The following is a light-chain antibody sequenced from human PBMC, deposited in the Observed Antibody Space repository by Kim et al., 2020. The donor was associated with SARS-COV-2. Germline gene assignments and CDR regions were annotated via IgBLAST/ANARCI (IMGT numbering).Light chain of an antibody. CDR1: QSNNTY. CDR3: QQSYITPIT. Sequence: ASVGDKVTLPCRASQSNNTYITWYQHKSGKAPNLLIYRASNLYSGVPSRFSGSGSGTDFSLTITGLQPEDFATYYCQQSYITPITFGQGTRLEIK. CDR2: RAS. V-gene: IGKV1-39*01. J-gene: IGKJ5*01.